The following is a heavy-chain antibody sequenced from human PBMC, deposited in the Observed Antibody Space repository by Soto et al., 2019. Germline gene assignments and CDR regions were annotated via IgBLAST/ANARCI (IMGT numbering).Heavy chain of an antibody. CDR3: VKNYNSGYDK. Sequence: PGGSLRLSCAASGFTVSNTYMTWVRQPPGKGLECVSVIYTAGGTNYADSVKGRFTISRDNAKNSLFLQMNSLRAEDTAVYYCVKNYNSGYDKWGQGTLVTVSS. J-gene: IGHJ4*02. V-gene: IGHV3-53*03. D-gene: IGHD5-12*01. CDR1: GFTVSNTY. CDR2: IYTAGGT.